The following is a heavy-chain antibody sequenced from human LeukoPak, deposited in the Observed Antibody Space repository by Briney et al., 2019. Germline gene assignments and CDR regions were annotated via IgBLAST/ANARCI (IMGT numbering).Heavy chain of an antibody. J-gene: IGHJ4*02. D-gene: IGHD6-19*01. CDR3: ARANSGWYFFDY. V-gene: IGHV4-59*01. Sequence: GSLRLSCAASGFTFSSYAMSWIRQPPGKGLEWIGYIYYSGSTNYNPSLKSRVTISVDTSKNQFSLKLSSVTAADTAVYYCARANSGWYFFDYWGQGTLVTVSS. CDR2: IYYSGST. CDR1: GFTFSSYA.